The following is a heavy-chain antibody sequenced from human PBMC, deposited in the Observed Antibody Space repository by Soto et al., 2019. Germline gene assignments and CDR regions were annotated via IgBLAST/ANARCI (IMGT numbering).Heavy chain of an antibody. V-gene: IGHV1-18*04. J-gene: IGHJ6*02. Sequence: SVKVSCKASGYTSTSYGISWVRQAPGQGLEWMGGISAYNGNTNYAQKLQGRVSMTTDTSTSTAYMELRSLRSDDTAVYYCARVSGYYDCWIGSNYGMDVWGQGTTVTVAS. CDR2: ISAYNGNT. D-gene: IGHD3-3*01. CDR1: GYTSTSYG. CDR3: ARVSGYYDCWIGSNYGMDV.